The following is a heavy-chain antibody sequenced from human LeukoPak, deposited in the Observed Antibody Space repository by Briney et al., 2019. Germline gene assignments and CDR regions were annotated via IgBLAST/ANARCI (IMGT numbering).Heavy chain of an antibody. J-gene: IGHJ4*02. V-gene: IGHV3-30*18. CDR2: ISYDGSNK. Sequence: GGSLRLSCVASGFPFRSFSMNWVRQAPGKGLEWVAVISYDGSNKYYADSVKGRFTISRDNSKSTLYLQMNSLRAEDTAVYYCAKSYSYGVSGYFDSWGRGTLVTVSS. CDR3: AKSYSYGVSGYFDS. CDR1: GFPFRSFS. D-gene: IGHD5-18*01.